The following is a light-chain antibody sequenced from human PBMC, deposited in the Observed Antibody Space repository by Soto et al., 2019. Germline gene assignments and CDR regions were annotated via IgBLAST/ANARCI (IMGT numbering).Light chain of an antibody. Sequence: DIQMTQSPSSVAASAGDRVTITCRASQGINIWLAWYQQKPGKAPKLLIYAASSLQRGVPSRFSGSGSVTDFTLTINILQPEDFATYYCQHTNVSLLTFCGGTKVEIK. CDR1: QGINIW. CDR3: QHTNVSLLT. V-gene: IGKV1-12*02. CDR2: AAS. J-gene: IGKJ4*01.